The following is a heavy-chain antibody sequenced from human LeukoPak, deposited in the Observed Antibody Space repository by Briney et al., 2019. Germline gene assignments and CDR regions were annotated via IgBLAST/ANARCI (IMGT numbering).Heavy chain of an antibody. CDR2: IYYSGST. D-gene: IGHD3-22*01. J-gene: IGHJ5*02. CDR1: GGSINRINYY. Sequence: SETLSLTCTVSGGSINRINYYWGWIRQPPGKGLEWIGTIYYSGSTYSNPSLKSRVAISVDTSKNQFSLKLSSVTAADTAVYYCARGRSDSSGSLNWFDPWGQGTLVTVSS. V-gene: IGHV4-39*07. CDR3: ARGRSDSSGSLNWFDP.